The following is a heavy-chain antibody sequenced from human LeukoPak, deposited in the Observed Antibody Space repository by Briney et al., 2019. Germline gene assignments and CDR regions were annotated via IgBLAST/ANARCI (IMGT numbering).Heavy chain of an antibody. CDR2: IIPIFGTA. D-gene: IGHD2-2*01. J-gene: IGHJ4*02. Sequence: SVKVSCKASGGTFSSCAISWVRQAPGQGLEWMGGIIPIFGTANYAQKSQGRVTITADESTSTAYMELSSLRSEDTAVYYCARGVWYCSSTSCPSLDYWGQGTLVTVSS. V-gene: IGHV1-69*01. CDR3: ARGVWYCSSTSCPSLDY. CDR1: GGTFSSCA.